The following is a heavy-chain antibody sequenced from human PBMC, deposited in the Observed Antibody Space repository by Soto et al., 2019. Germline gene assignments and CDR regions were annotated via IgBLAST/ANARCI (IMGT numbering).Heavy chain of an antibody. CDR1: GFVFRTNA. CDR2: IRGSGDNT. CDR3: ASLKIYCRGETCYSGYHDY. J-gene: IGHJ4*02. D-gene: IGHD2-15*01. Sequence: DEQLVESGGDLVQPGGSLRLSCAASGFVFRTNAMSWVRQRPGQGLEWVSAIRGSGDNTYYADSVKGRFSICRDNSKNTLFLQMNSLRGEDTAMYYCASLKIYCRGETCYSGYHDYWGQGTLVTVSS. V-gene: IGHV3-23*04.